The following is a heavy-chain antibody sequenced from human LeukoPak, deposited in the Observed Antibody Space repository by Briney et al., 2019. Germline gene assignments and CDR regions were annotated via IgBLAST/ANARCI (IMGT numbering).Heavy chain of an antibody. CDR3: ARQQWEQQGRDYYFNGLDV. Sequence: SETLSHTCSVSAGSIRSSSWWSWVRQSPVKGLEWIGEIYLYGTTNYNPSLKSRVTKSVDRSKNQFSLKLSSVTAADTAVYYCARQQWEQQGRDYYFNGLDVWGPGTTVIVSS. CDR2: IYLYGTT. V-gene: IGHV4-4*02. J-gene: IGHJ6*02. D-gene: IGHD1-26*01. CDR1: AGSIRSSSW.